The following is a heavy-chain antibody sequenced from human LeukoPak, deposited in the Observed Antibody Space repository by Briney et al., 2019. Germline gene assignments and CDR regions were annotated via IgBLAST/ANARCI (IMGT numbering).Heavy chain of an antibody. CDR2: INPSGGNT. V-gene: IGHV1-46*01. Sequence: ASVKVSCKASGYTFTSYYMHWVRQAPARGLEWMGLINPSGGNTRYAQKFQGRVTMTRDTSTSTVYMELSSLRSEDTAVYYCARDLRGAVAAAGTINDEIDYWGQGTLVTVSS. CDR1: GYTFTSYY. CDR3: ARDLRGAVAAAGTINDEIDY. J-gene: IGHJ4*02. D-gene: IGHD6-13*01.